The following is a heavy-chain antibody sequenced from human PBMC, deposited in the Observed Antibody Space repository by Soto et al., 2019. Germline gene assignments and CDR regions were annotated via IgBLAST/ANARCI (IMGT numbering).Heavy chain of an antibody. V-gene: IGHV1-8*01. CDR2: MNPKSGNT. CDR3: ARETAAAGMGWFDP. D-gene: IGHD6-13*01. CDR1: GYTFTSYD. Sequence: QVQLVQSGAEVKKPGASVKVSCKASGYTFTSYDINWVRQATGQGLEWMGWMNPKSGNTGYAQTFQGRLTMTRNTSISTAYMGLSSLRSVDAAVYYCARETAAAGMGWFDPWCQGTLVTVAS. J-gene: IGHJ5*02.